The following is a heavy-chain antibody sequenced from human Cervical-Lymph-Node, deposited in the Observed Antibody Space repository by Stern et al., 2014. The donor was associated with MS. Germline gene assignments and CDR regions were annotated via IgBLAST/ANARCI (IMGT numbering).Heavy chain of an antibody. CDR1: GYTFTRYY. D-gene: IGHD3-10*01. CDR3: ARVGSGSGSHY. V-gene: IGHV1-46*01. J-gene: IGHJ4*02. Sequence: VQLVQSGAELKKPGASVKVSCKASGYTFTRYYVHWVRQAPGQGLEWMGIINPIGGRTNYTQRFQGRVTMTRDTSTSTVYMEMSSLRSEDTAVYYCARVGSGSGSHYWGQGTLVTVSS. CDR2: INPIGGRT.